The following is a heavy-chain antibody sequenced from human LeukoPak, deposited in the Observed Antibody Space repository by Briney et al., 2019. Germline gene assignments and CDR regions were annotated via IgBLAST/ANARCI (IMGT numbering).Heavy chain of an antibody. V-gene: IGHV4-59*12. J-gene: IGHJ4*02. CDR1: GGSITSYY. D-gene: IGHD3-10*01. CDR3: ARDSSSGSPFDY. CDR2: LYYSGST. Sequence: SETLSLTCTVSGGSITSYYWSWIRQPPGKGLEWIGYLYYSGSTNYNPSLKSRVTISIDTSKNQFSLKLSSVTAADTAVYYCARDSSSGSPFDYWGQGTLVTVSS.